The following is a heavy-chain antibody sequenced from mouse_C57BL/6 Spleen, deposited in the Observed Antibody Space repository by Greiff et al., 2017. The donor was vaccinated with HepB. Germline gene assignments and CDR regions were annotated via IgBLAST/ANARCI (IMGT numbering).Heavy chain of an antibody. J-gene: IGHJ1*03. CDR3: TTAVVGDWYFDV. Sequence: EVMLVESGGGLVQPGGSMKLSCVASGFTFSNYWMNWVRQSPEKGLEWVAQIRLKSDNYATHYAESVKGRFTISRDDSKSSVYLQMNNLRAEDTGIYYCTTAVVGDWYFDVWGTGTTVTVSS. V-gene: IGHV6-3*01. CDR2: IRLKSDNYAT. D-gene: IGHD1-1*01. CDR1: GFTFSNYW.